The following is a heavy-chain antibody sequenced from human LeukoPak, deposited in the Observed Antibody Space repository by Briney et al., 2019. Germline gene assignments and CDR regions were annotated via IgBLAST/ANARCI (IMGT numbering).Heavy chain of an antibody. Sequence: GGSLRLSCAVSGFTFSSYWMSWVRQAPGKGLEWVANIKQDGSEKYYVDSVKGRFPISRDNAKNSLYLQMNSLRAEDTAVYYCARTSSGVYYFDYWGQGTLVTVSS. D-gene: IGHD3-22*01. CDR1: GFTFSSYW. CDR2: IKQDGSEK. CDR3: ARTSSGVYYFDY. J-gene: IGHJ4*02. V-gene: IGHV3-7*03.